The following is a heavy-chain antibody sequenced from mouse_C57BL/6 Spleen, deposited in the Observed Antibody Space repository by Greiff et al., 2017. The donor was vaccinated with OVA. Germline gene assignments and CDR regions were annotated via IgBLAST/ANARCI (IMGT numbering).Heavy chain of an antibody. CDR2: IDPSDSYT. CDR1: GYTFTSYW. Sequence: QVQLQQPGAELVMPGASVKLSCKASGYTFTSYWMHWVKQRPGQGLEWIGEIDPSDSYTNYNQKFKGKSTLTVDKSSSTAYMQLSSLTSEDSAVYYCARYGVTVLDYWGQGTTLTVSS. J-gene: IGHJ2*01. D-gene: IGHD2-1*01. CDR3: ARYGVTVLDY. V-gene: IGHV1-69*01.